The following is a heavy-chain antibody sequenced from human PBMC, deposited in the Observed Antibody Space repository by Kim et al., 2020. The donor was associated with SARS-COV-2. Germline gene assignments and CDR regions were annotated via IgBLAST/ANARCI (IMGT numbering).Heavy chain of an antibody. CDR3: ASPKDSGGSCYFDY. V-gene: IGHV3-53*01. Sequence: GDSVKGRFTISRDNSMSTLYLQRTSLRAEDTAVYYCASPKDSGGSCYFDYWGQGTLVTVSS. D-gene: IGHD1-26*01. J-gene: IGHJ4*02.